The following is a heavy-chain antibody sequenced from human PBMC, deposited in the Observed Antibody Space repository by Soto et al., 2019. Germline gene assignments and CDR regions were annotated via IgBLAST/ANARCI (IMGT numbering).Heavy chain of an antibody. V-gene: IGHV3-23*01. CDR2: ISGSGGST. Sequence: GGSLRLSCAASGFTFSSYAMSWVRQAPGKGLEWVSAISGSGGSTYYADSVKGRFTISRDNSKNTLYLQMNSLRAEDTAVYYCAKTNAYYDFWSGYYFFDYWGQGTLVTVSS. D-gene: IGHD3-3*01. CDR3: AKTNAYYDFWSGYYFFDY. J-gene: IGHJ4*02. CDR1: GFTFSSYA.